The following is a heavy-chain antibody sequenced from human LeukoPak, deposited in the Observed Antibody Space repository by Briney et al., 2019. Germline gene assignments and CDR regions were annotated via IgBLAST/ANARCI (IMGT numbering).Heavy chain of an antibody. J-gene: IGHJ5*02. CDR1: GGSISSYY. CDR3: ARGHSGRGGIDP. V-gene: IGHV4-59*01. Sequence: SETLSLTCTVSGGSISSYYWSWIRQPPGKGLECIGYIYYSGSTNYNPSLKSRVTISVDTSKNQFSLKLSSVTAADTAVYYCARGHSGRGGIDPWGQGTLVTVSS. CDR2: IYYSGST. D-gene: IGHD3-10*02.